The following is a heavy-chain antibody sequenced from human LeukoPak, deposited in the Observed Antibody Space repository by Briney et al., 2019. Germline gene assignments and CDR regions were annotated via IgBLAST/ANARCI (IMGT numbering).Heavy chain of an antibody. CDR1: GFTFSSYS. CDR2: ISSSSSYI. V-gene: IGHV3-21*01. CDR3: ARGGGDYYYYMDV. Sequence: GGSLRLSCAASGFTFSSYSMNWVRQAPGKGLEWVSSISSSSSYIYYADSVKGRFTISRDNAKNSLYLQMNSLRAEDTAVYYCARGGGDYYYYMDVWDKGTTVTVSS. D-gene: IGHD4-23*01. J-gene: IGHJ6*03.